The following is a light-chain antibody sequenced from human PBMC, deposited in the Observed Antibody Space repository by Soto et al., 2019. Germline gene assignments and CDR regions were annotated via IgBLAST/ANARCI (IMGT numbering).Light chain of an antibody. CDR1: QSVSSNY. CDR3: QQYGSSPHT. Sequence: EIVLTQSPGTLSLSPGERATLSCRASQSVSSNYLAGYQQKSGQAPRLLIYDASSRATGIPDRFSGSGSGTDFTLTISRLESEDFAVYYCQQYGSSPHTFGGGTKVEIK. CDR2: DAS. V-gene: IGKV3-20*01. J-gene: IGKJ4*01.